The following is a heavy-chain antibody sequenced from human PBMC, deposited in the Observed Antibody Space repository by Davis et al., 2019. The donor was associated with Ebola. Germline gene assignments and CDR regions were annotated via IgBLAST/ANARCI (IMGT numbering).Heavy chain of an antibody. Sequence: GGSLRLSCAASGFTFSDYYMSWIRQAPGKGLEWVSYISSSGSTIYYADSVKGRFTISRDNAKKSLYLQMNSPRAEDTAVYYCARDLRGRYYYYGMDVWGQGTTVTVSS. CDR1: GFTFSDYY. J-gene: IGHJ6*02. CDR2: ISSSGSTI. CDR3: ARDLRGRYYYYGMDV. V-gene: IGHV3-11*01.